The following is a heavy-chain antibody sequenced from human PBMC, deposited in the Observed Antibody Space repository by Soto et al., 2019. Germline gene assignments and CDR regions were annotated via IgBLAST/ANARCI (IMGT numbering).Heavy chain of an antibody. Sequence: PSETLSLTCAVYGESFSGYYWSWIRQPPGKGLEWIGEINHSGSTNYNPSLKSRVTISVDTSKNQFSLKMTSVTAADTAVYYCGRIAAVGRISYYYMEVWGVGISVTVSS. V-gene: IGHV4-34*01. J-gene: IGHJ6*03. CDR3: GRIAAVGRISYYYMEV. CDR2: INHSGST. CDR1: GESFSGYY. D-gene: IGHD6-13*01.